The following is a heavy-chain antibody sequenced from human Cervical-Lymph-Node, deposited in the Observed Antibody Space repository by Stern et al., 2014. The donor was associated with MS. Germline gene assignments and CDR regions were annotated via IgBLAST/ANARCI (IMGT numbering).Heavy chain of an antibody. Sequence: VHLVESGSELKKPGASVKVSCKASGYTFTRYAMNWVRQAPGQRLEWMGWTTTSTGSTAYAQGFTGRFVFSLDTSVSTAYLQISSLKSEDTAIYYCARVKPAAILDYWGQGTLVTVSS. CDR2: TTTSTGST. D-gene: IGHD2-2*01. V-gene: IGHV7-4-1*02. CDR1: GYTFTRYA. J-gene: IGHJ4*02. CDR3: ARVKPAAILDY.